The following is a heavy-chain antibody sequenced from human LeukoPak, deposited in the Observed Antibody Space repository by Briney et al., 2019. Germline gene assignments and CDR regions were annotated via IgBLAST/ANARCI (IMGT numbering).Heavy chain of an antibody. V-gene: IGHV3-11*04. J-gene: IGHJ4*02. Sequence: GGPLRLSCAASGFTFSDYYMSWIRQAPGKGLEWVSYISSSGSTIYYADSVKGRFTISRDNAKNSLYLQMNSLRAEDTAVYYCARDYYDSSGYPFWEYWGQGTLVTVSS. CDR1: GFTFSDYY. D-gene: IGHD3-22*01. CDR3: ARDYYDSSGYPFWEY. CDR2: ISSSGSTI.